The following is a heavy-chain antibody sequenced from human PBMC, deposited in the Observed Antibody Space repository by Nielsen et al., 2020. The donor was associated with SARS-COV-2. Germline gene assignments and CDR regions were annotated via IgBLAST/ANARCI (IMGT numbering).Heavy chain of an antibody. CDR1: GYSFTSYW. V-gene: IGHV5-10-1*01. CDR3: ARDAPKYSSGWYWFDP. J-gene: IGHJ5*02. D-gene: IGHD6-19*01. Sequence: GGSLRLSCKGSGYSFTSYWISWVRQMPGKGLEWMGRIDPSDSYTNYSPSFQGHVTTSADKSISTAYLQWSSLKASDTAMYYCARDAPKYSSGWYWFDPWGQGTLVTVSS. CDR2: IDPSDSYT.